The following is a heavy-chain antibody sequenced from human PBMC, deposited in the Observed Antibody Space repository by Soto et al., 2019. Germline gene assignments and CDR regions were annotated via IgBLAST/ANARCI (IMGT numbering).Heavy chain of an antibody. Sequence: TGGSLRLSCAASGFTFSTYSVNWVRQAPGKGLQWVSYISSAGDKIYYADSVKGRFTISRDNAKNSLYLQMNSLSAEDTAVYYCARDELPYSYGSLPFFWGQGTQVTVSS. D-gene: IGHD5-18*01. CDR2: ISSAGDKI. V-gene: IGHV3-48*01. CDR3: ARDELPYSYGSLPFF. J-gene: IGHJ4*02. CDR1: GFTFSTYS.